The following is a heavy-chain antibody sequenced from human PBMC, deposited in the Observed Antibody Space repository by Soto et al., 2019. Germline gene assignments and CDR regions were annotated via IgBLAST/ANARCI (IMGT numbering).Heavy chain of an antibody. J-gene: IGHJ4*02. V-gene: IGHV4-34*01. CDR3: ARARGTYYYGSGSYYKLDY. Sequence: SETLSLTCAVYGGSFSGYYWSWIRQPPGKGLEWIGEINHSGSTNYNPSLKSRVTISVDTSKNQFSLKLSSVTAADTAVYYCARARGTYYYGSGSYYKLDYWGQGTLVTAPQ. D-gene: IGHD3-10*01. CDR2: INHSGST. CDR1: GGSFSGYY.